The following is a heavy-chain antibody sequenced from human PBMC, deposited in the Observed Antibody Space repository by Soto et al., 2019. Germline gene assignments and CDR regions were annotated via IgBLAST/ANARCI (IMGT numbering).Heavy chain of an antibody. Sequence: SETLSLTCTVSGGAISGYYWTWVRQPAGKGLEWIGRIYSSGGTKYNPSLKSRVDMSLDMSKNQFSLRLSSVTAADTADYYCARGQRFSDSFDPWGQGTLVTVSS. CDR1: GGAISGYY. D-gene: IGHD3-3*01. J-gene: IGHJ5*02. CDR3: ARGQRFSDSFDP. V-gene: IGHV4-4*07. CDR2: IYSSGGT.